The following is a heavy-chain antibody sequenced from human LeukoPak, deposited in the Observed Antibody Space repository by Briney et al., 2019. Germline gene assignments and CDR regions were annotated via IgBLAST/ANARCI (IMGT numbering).Heavy chain of an antibody. CDR2: IYYSGST. J-gene: IGHJ4*02. CDR1: GGSISSSSYY. CDR3: ARLNSSGWYD. Sequence: PLETLSLTCTVSGGSISSSSYYWGWIRQPPGKGLEWIGSIYYSGSTYYNPSLKSRVTISVDTSKNQFSLKLSSVTAADTAVYYCARLNSSGWYDWGQGTLVTVSS. V-gene: IGHV4-39*01. D-gene: IGHD6-19*01.